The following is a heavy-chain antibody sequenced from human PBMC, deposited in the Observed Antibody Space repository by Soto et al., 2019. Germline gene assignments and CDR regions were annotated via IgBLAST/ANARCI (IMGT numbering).Heavy chain of an antibody. CDR2: INPSGGST. D-gene: IGHD1-26*01. CDR1: GYTFTSYY. Sequence: QVQLVQSGAEVKKPGASVKVSCKASGYTFTSYYMHWVRQAPGQGLEWMGIINPSGGSTSYAQKLHGRVTMTRDTSTSTVYMELSRVRSEDTGAYYCAREDLDSGSYYDWVRDYYGMGVWGQGTTVTVS. J-gene: IGHJ6*02. V-gene: IGHV1-46*04. CDR3: AREDLDSGSYYDWVRDYYGMGV.